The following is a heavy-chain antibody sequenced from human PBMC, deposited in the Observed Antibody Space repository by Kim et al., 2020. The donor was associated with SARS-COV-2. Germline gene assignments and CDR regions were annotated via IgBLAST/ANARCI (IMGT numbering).Heavy chain of an antibody. CDR3: ARKSSGYYYDH. Sequence: YYADSVKGRFTVSRDDAKNSLYLQMNSLRAEDTAVYYCARKSSGYYYDHWGQGTLVTVSS. D-gene: IGHD3-22*01. V-gene: IGHV3-21*01. J-gene: IGHJ4*02.